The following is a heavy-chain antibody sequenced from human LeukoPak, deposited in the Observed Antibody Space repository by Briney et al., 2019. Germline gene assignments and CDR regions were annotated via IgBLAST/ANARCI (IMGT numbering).Heavy chain of an antibody. Sequence: PGGSLRLSCAASGFTFSSYSMNWVRQAPGKGLEWVAVISYDGSNKYYADSVKGRFTISRDNSKNTLYLQMNSLRAEDTAVYHCDPHDSASQFWGQGTLVTVSS. J-gene: IGHJ4*02. CDR3: DPHDSASQF. CDR2: ISYDGSNK. V-gene: IGHV3-30*03. D-gene: IGHD6-6*01. CDR1: GFTFSSYS.